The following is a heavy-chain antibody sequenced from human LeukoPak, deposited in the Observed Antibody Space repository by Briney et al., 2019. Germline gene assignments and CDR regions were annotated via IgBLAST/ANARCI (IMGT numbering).Heavy chain of an antibody. Sequence: GGSLRLSCAASAFTFSSYAMSWVRQAPGKGLEWVSAISGSGGSTYYADSVKGRFTISRDNSRDTLYLQMNSLRAEDTAVYYCAKGYYDYVWGSYYIDYWGQGTLVTVSS. CDR1: AFTFSSYA. CDR3: AKGYYDYVWGSYYIDY. CDR2: ISGSGGST. V-gene: IGHV3-23*01. D-gene: IGHD3-16*01. J-gene: IGHJ4*02.